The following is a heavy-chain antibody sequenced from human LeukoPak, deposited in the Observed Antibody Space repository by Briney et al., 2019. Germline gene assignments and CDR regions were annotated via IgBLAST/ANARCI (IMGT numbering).Heavy chain of an antibody. CDR3: AEAPRGGYNYFDY. CDR2: ISGSGDTT. Sequence: GGSLRLSCAASGFTFSSHAMSWVRQAPGKGLEWVSVISGSGDTTYYADSVKGRFTISRDNYKNTLYLQMNSLRAEDTAVYYCAEAPRGGYNYFDYWGQGTLVTVSS. CDR1: GFTFSSHA. V-gene: IGHV3-23*01. D-gene: IGHD5-24*01. J-gene: IGHJ4*02.